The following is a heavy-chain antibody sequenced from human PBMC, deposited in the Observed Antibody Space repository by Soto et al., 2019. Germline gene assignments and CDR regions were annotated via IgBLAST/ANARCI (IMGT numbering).Heavy chain of an antibody. CDR3: AKSRVVAALRDLRLDKDYNWFDP. CDR2: ISGSGGST. J-gene: IGHJ5*02. D-gene: IGHD2-15*01. CDR1: GFTFSSYA. Sequence: GGSLRLSCAASGFTFSSYAMSWVRQAPGKGLESVSAISGSGGSTYYADSVKGRFTISRDNSKNTLYLQRNSLRAEDTAVYYCAKSRVVAALRDLRLDKDYNWFDPWGQGTLVTVSS. V-gene: IGHV3-23*01.